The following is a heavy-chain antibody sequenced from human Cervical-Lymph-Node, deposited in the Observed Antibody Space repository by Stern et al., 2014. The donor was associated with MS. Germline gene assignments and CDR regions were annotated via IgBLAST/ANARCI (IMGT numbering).Heavy chain of an antibody. Sequence: VQLVESGADVEKPGASVKVSCKASGFTFTSSVIHWVRQAPGQRPEWMGWINVGIGNTKYSQKFQGRVTLTRDTSASTVYLELSSLRSEDTALYYCARADPSPAYYYYGMDVWGQGTTVTVSS. J-gene: IGHJ6*02. CDR3: ARADPSPAYYYYGMDV. CDR1: GFTFTSSV. V-gene: IGHV1-3*01. CDR2: INVGIGNT.